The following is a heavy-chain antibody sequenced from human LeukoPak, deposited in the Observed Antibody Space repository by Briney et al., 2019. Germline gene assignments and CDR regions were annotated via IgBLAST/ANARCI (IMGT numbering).Heavy chain of an antibody. CDR3: ARGQKWLAYYFDS. CDR1: GFTFSSYS. D-gene: IGHD6-19*01. CDR2: IGISDSYI. J-gene: IGHJ4*02. Sequence: GGSLRLSCAASGFTFSSYSMNWVRQAPGKGLEWVSSIGISDSYIYYADSVKGRFTISRDNAKNSLYLQMNSLRAEDTAVYYCARGQKWLAYYFDSWGQGTLVTVSS. V-gene: IGHV3-21*01.